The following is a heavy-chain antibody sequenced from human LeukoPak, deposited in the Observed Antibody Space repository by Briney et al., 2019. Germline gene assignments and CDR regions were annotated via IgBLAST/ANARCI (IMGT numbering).Heavy chain of an antibody. CDR2: ISSSSSYI. D-gene: IGHD1-1*01. Sequence: PGGSLRLSCAASGFTFSSYSMNWVRQAPGKGLEWVSSISSSSSYIYYADSVKGRFTISRDNAKNSLYLQMNSLRAEDTAVYYCARSPRTLGPTYIKFYYYMDVWAKGPRSPSP. CDR1: GFTFSSYS. J-gene: IGHJ6*03. CDR3: ARSPRTLGPTYIKFYYYMDV. V-gene: IGHV3-21*01.